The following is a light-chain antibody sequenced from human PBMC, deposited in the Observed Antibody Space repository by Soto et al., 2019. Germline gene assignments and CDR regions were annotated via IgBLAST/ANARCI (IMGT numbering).Light chain of an antibody. CDR3: QQYNSWRQIT. Sequence: EIVMTQSPATLSVSPGERATLSCRASQSIRINVGCYQQRPGQAPRLLIYGASTRATGIPARFSGSGSGTEFTLTSSSLDSEDSAVYYCQQYNSWRQITFGQGTRLEIK. V-gene: IGKV3-15*01. CDR1: QSIRIN. J-gene: IGKJ5*01. CDR2: GAS.